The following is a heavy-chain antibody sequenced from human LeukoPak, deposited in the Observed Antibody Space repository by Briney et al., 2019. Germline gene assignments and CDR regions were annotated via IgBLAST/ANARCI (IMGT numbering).Heavy chain of an antibody. J-gene: IGHJ4*02. D-gene: IGHD2-15*01. Sequence: SETLSLTCTVSGGSIINSYWSWIRQPPGKGLEWIGYISFGGSPNYSPSLKSRVTMSVDTSENQFSLKLSSVTAADTAVYYCARHEVVVPFFDYWGQGTLATVSS. CDR1: GGSIINSY. CDR3: ARHEVVVPFFDY. V-gene: IGHV4-59*08. CDR2: ISFGGSP.